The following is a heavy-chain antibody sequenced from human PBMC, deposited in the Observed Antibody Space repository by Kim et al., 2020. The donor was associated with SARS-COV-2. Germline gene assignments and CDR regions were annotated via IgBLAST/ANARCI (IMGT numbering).Heavy chain of an antibody. D-gene: IGHD6-13*01. CDR1: GGSISSSNW. Sequence: SETLSLTCAVSGGSISSSNWWSWVRQPPGKGLEWIGEIYHSGSTNYNPSLKSRVTISVDKSKNQFSLKLSSVTAADTAVYYCARDLSGSSWYGGCAFDIWGQGTMVTVSS. CDR3: ARDLSGSSWYGGCAFDI. V-gene: IGHV4-4*02. J-gene: IGHJ3*02. CDR2: IYHSGST.